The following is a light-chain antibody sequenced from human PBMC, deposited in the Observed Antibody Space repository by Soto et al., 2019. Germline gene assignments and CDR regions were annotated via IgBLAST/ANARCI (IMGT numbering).Light chain of an antibody. J-gene: IGKJ1*01. CDR2: DAS. V-gene: IGKV1-5*01. CDR1: QSVSMW. Sequence: GDRVTITCRASQSVSMWLAWFQQKPGKAPRLLISDASNLESGVPSRFSGSGSGTEFTLTISSLQPEDSATYYCQQYNTYLTWAFGQGTKVEIK. CDR3: QQYNTYLTWA.